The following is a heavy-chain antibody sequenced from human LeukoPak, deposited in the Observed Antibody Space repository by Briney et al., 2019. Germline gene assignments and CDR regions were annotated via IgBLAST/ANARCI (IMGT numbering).Heavy chain of an antibody. CDR1: GHSIINSYY. CDR2: IYHTGST. V-gene: IGHV4-38-2*02. J-gene: IGHJ1*01. Sequence: SSETLSLTCTVSGHSIINSYYWGWIRQPPGKGLEWIGSIYHTGSTYYNPSLKSRITISIDTSKNQFSLKVNSVTAADTAVYYCARMVDSSGFSPCQHWGQGTLVTVSS. D-gene: IGHD3-22*01. CDR3: ARMVDSSGFSPCQH.